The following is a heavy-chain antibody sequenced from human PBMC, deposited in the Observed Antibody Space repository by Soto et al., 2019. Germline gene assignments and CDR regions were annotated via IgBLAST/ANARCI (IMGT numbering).Heavy chain of an antibody. CDR1: GGSISSSSYY. J-gene: IGHJ4*02. Sequence: QLQLQESGPGLVKPSETLSLTCTVSGGSISSSSYYWGWIRQPPGKGLEWIGSIYYSGSTYYNPSLQSRVTISVDTSKNQFSLKLSSVTAADTAVYYCARQLIASYSSSWYCPGYWGQGTLVTVSS. CDR3: ARQLIASYSSSWYCPGY. V-gene: IGHV4-39*01. D-gene: IGHD6-13*01. CDR2: IYYSGST.